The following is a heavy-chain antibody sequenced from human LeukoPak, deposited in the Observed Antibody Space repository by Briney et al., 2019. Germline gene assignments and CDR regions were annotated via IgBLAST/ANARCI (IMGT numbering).Heavy chain of an antibody. V-gene: IGHV3-30*18. CDR1: RFTFSSYG. CDR3: AKLNYYDSSGYYDPHDY. Sequence: PGRSLRLSCAASRFTFSSYGMHWVRQAPGKGLEWVAVISYDGSNKYYADSVKGRFTISRDNSKNTLYLQMNTLRAEDTAVYYCAKLNYYDSSGYYDPHDYWGQGTLVTVSS. CDR2: ISYDGSNK. D-gene: IGHD3-22*01. J-gene: IGHJ4*02.